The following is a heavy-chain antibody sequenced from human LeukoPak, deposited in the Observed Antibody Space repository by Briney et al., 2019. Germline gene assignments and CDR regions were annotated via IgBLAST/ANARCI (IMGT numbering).Heavy chain of an antibody. Sequence: PGGSLRLSCAASEFTFWMHWVRQAPGKGLVWVSQINGDGSSTSYAASVKGRFTISRDNAKNTLYLQMNSLRAEDTAVYYCGNLDWGQGTLVTVSS. CDR2: INGDGSST. J-gene: IGHJ4*02. CDR3: GNLD. CDR1: EFTFW. V-gene: IGHV3-74*01.